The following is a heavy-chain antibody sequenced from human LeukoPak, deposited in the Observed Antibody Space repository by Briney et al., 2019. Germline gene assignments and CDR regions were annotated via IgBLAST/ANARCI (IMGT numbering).Heavy chain of an antibody. CDR2: IYYTGST. Sequence: SETLSLTCTIPGGSISSSYWSWIRQPPGKGLEWIGYIYYTGSTNHNPSLKSRVTISVDTSKNQFSLKLSSVTAADTAVYYCARVVYSGYDFRGAMDVWGKGTTVTVSS. CDR3: ARVVYSGYDFRGAMDV. D-gene: IGHD5-12*01. V-gene: IGHV4-59*01. J-gene: IGHJ6*03. CDR1: GGSISSSY.